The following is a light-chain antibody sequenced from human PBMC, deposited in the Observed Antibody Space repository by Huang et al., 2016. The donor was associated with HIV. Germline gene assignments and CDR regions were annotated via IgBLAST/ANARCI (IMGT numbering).Light chain of an antibody. J-gene: IGKJ1*01. Sequence: ETVLTQSPGTLSLSPGDRATLSCRASHRINSDYLAWYPQKSGQAPRLLIYGSSRRATGIPHRFSGSGSGTDFTLTITSLESEDFAVYYCQQYDNSPWTFGQGTKVET. CDR3: QQYDNSPWT. CDR1: HRINSDY. V-gene: IGKV3-20*01. CDR2: GSS.